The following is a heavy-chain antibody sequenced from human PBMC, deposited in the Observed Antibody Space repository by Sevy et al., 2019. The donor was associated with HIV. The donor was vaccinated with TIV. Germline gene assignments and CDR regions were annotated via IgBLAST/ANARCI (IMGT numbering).Heavy chain of an antibody. V-gene: IGHV3-53*01. D-gene: IGHD6-13*01. CDR3: ARDPPGIAATGGG. CDR2: IYSGGTT. J-gene: IGHJ4*02. Sequence: GESLKISCAPSGFTVSNNYMNWVRQAPGKGLEWVSLIYSGGTTHYADSVKGRFTISRDHSKNTLYLQMNSLRAEDTAIYYCARDPPGIAATGGGWGQGTLVTVSS. CDR1: GFTVSNNY.